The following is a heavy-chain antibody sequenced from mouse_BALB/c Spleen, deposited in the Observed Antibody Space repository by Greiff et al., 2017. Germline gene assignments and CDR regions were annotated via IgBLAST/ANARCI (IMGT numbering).Heavy chain of an antibody. V-gene: IGHV1-82*01. Sequence: VQLQQSGPELVKPGASVKISCKASGYAFSSSWMNWVKQRPGQGLEWIGRIYPGDGDTNYNGKFKGKATLTADKSSSTAYMQLSSLTSVDSAVYFCARDDYDVDYAMDYGGQGTSVTVSS. CDR3: ARDDYDVDYAMDY. CDR1: GYAFSSSW. J-gene: IGHJ4*01. CDR2: IYPGDGDT. D-gene: IGHD2-4*01.